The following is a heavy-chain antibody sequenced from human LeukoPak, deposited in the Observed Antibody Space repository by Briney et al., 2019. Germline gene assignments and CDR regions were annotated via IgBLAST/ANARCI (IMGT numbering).Heavy chain of an antibody. CDR3: ARVGDYGSGSYLDY. J-gene: IGHJ4*02. CDR1: GGSISSGDYY. V-gene: IGHV4-30-4*01. Sequence: SETLSLTCTVSGGSISSGDYYWSWIRQPPGKGLEWIGYIYYSGSTYYNPSLKSRVTISVDTSKNQFSPKLSSVTAADTAVYYCARVGDYGSGSYLDYWGQGTLVTVSS. CDR2: IYYSGST. D-gene: IGHD3-10*01.